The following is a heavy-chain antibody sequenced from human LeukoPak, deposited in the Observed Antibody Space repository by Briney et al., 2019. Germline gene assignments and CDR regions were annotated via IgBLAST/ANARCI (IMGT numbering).Heavy chain of an antibody. J-gene: IGHJ4*02. CDR3: VGDPAGYIDY. Sequence: SETLSLTCAVYGGSFSGYYWSWIRQPPGKGLEWIGEINHSGSTNYNPSLKSRVTISVDTSKNQFSLKLSSVTAADTAVYHCVGDPAGYIDYWGQGTLVTVSS. D-gene: IGHD3-10*01. CDR1: GGSFSGYY. V-gene: IGHV4-34*01. CDR2: INHSGST.